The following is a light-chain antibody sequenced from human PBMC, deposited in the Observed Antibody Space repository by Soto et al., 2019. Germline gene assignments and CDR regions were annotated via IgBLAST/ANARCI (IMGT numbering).Light chain of an antibody. J-gene: IGKJ5*01. Sequence: EMVLTQSPGTLSLSPGESATLSCRASKSVNNYLAWYQQKPGQAPRLLIYDASNRATGIPGRFSGSGSGTDFTLTISSLEPEDFAIYYCQHRSNWPITFGQGTRLE. CDR3: QHRSNWPIT. V-gene: IGKV3-11*01. CDR1: KSVNNY. CDR2: DAS.